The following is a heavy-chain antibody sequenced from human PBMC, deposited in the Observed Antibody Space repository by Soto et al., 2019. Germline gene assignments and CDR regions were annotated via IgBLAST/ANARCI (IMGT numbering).Heavy chain of an antibody. J-gene: IGHJ3*02. CDR2: ISSSSSTI. CDR1: GFTFSSYS. D-gene: IGHD6-19*01. V-gene: IGHV3-48*01. CDR3: ARAPHSGWTDAFDI. Sequence: GGSLRLSCAASGFTFSSYSMNWVRQAPGKGLEWVSYISSSSSTIYYADSVKGRFTISRDNAKNSLYLQMNSLRAEDTAVYYCARAPHSGWTDAFDIWGQGTMVTVSS.